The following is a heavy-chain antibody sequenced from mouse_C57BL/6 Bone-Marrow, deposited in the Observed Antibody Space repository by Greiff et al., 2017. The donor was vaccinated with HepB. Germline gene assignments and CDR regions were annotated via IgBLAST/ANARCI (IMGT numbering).Heavy chain of an antibody. CDR1: GYSITSGYY. D-gene: IGHD1-1*01. J-gene: IGHJ4*01. Sequence: VQLQQSGPGLVKPSQSLSLTCSVTGYSITSGYYWNWIRQFPGNKLEWMGYISYDGSNNYNPSLKNRISITRDTSKNQFFLKLNSVTTEDTATYYCARGGSSSLYAMDYWGQGTSVTVSS. CDR2: ISYDGSN. CDR3: ARGGSSSLYAMDY. V-gene: IGHV3-6*01.